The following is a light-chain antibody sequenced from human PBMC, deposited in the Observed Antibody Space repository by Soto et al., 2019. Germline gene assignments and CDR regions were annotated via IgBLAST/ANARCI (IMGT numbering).Light chain of an antibody. V-gene: IGKV1-6*01. CDR3: LQDFNYFS. CDR1: QAIRND. Sequence: TQSPSSLSASVGDRVTITCRASQAIRNDLGWYQQKPGKAPKLLIYAASTLQSGVPSRFSGSGFGTDFTLTISSLQPEDFATYYCLQDFNYFSFGQGTRLEI. J-gene: IGKJ5*01. CDR2: AAS.